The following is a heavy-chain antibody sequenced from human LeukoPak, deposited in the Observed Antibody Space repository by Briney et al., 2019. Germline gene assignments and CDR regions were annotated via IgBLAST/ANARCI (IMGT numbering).Heavy chain of an antibody. J-gene: IGHJ1*01. V-gene: IGHV1-2*02. CDR2: IDPNSGGA. Sequence: ASVKVSCKASGYTFTDYYMHWFRQAPGQGLEWMGWIDPNSGGANYAQKFQGRVTVTWDTSISTAYMELSRLRSDDTAVYYCARILQAAEYFQHWGQGTLVTVSS. CDR3: ARILQAAEYFQH. CDR1: GYTFTDYY.